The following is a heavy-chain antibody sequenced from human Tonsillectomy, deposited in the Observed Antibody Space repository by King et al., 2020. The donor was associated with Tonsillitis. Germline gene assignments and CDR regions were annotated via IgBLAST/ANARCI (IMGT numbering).Heavy chain of an antibody. J-gene: IGHJ6*03. D-gene: IGHD6-19*01. V-gene: IGHV3-53*04. Sequence: VQLVESGGGLVQPGGSLRLSCAASGFTVSSNYMSWVRQAPGKGLEWVSVIYSGGTTYSADSVKGRFTISRHDSKNTLYLQMDRLRAEDTAVYYCARGREEWLDYFYFYMDVWGKGTTVTVSS. CDR2: IYSGGTT. CDR3: ARGREEWLDYFYFYMDV. CDR1: GFTVSSNY.